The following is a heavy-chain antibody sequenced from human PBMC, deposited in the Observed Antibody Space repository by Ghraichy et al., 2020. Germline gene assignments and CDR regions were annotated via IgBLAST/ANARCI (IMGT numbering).Heavy chain of an antibody. CDR3: ASGAGIAAAGNWFDP. J-gene: IGHJ5*02. V-gene: IGHV4-34*01. D-gene: IGHD6-13*01. CDR1: GGSFSGYY. CDR2: INHSGST. Sequence: TLSLTCAVYGGSFSGYYWSWIRQPPGKGLEWIGEINHSGSTNYNPSLKSRVTISVDTSKNQFSLKLSSVTAADTAVYYCASGAGIAAAGNWFDPWGQGTLVTVSS.